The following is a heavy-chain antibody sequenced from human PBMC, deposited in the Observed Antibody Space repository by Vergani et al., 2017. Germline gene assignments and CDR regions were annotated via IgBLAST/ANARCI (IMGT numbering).Heavy chain of an antibody. CDR3: ATVSRVGATTPYYFDY. V-gene: IGHV1-24*01. J-gene: IGHJ4*02. CDR2: FDPEDGET. Sequence: QVQLVQSGAEVKKPGASVKVSCKVSGYTLTELSMHWVRQAPGKGLEWMGGFDPEDGETIYAQKFQGRVTMTEDTSTDTAYMELSILRSEDTAVYYCATVSRVGATTPYYFDYWGQGTLVTVSS. D-gene: IGHD1-26*01. CDR1: GYTLTELS.